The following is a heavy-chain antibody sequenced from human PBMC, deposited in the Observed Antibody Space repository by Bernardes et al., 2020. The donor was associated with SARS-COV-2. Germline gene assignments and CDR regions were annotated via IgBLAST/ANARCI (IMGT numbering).Heavy chain of an antibody. V-gene: IGHV4-34*01. CDR3: AGSGSYYEN. CDR2: INHSGST. J-gene: IGHJ4*02. CDR1: GGSFSGYY. D-gene: IGHD3-10*01. Sequence: TLSLTCAVYGGSFSGYYWSWIRQPPGKGLEWIGEINHSGSTNYNPSLKSRVTISVDTSKNQFSLKLSSVTAADTAVYYCAGSGSYYENWGQGTLVTVSS.